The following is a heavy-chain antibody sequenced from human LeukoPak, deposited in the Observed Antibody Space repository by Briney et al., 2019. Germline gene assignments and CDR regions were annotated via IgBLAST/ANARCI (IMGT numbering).Heavy chain of an antibody. Sequence: SETLSLTRTVSGGSISSHFWIWIRPPPGKGLEGIGYIYYSGTTNYNPSLKSRVTIPVDTSKNQFSLKLSSVTAADTAVYYCARAARGYYYMDVWGKGTTVTVSS. V-gene: IGHV4-59*11. CDR2: IYYSGTT. CDR1: GGSISSHF. D-gene: IGHD6-6*01. J-gene: IGHJ6*03. CDR3: ARAARGYYYMDV.